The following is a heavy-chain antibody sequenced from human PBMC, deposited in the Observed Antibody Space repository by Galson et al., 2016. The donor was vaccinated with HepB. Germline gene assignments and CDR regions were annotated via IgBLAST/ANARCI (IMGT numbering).Heavy chain of an antibody. J-gene: IGHJ4*02. CDR2: ISYDGSNT. CDR1: GFTFRNYA. Sequence: SLRLSCAASGFTFRNYAMDWVRQAPGKGLEWVALISYDGSNTYYADSVKGRFTISRDNSQNTLYVQMNSLRAEDTAVYYCAKLRGGIAIADGDYWGQGTLVTVSS. V-gene: IGHV3-30-3*02. D-gene: IGHD6-13*01. CDR3: AKLRGGIAIADGDY.